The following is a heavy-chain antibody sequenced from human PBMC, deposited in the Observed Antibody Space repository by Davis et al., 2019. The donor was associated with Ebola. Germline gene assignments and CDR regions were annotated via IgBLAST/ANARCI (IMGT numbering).Heavy chain of an antibody. V-gene: IGHV4-59*08. J-gene: IGHJ3*02. CDR1: GGSINNYY. CDR3: ARRPGGLQLRAFDI. CDR2: IYYSGST. D-gene: IGHD5-24*01. Sequence: PSETLSLTCTVSGGSINNYYWSWIRQPPGKGLEWIGYIYYSGSTNYNPSLRSRVTISTDTSKNHFSLNLTSVTSADTAVYYCARRPGGLQLRAFDIWGQGTMVTVSS.